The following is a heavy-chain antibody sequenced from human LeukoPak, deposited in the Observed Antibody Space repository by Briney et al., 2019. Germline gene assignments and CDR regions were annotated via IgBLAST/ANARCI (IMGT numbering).Heavy chain of an antibody. J-gene: IGHJ5*02. Sequence: SETLSLTCTVAGGSISSYYWGWIRQPAGKGLEWLGRIYTSGSANYHPSLTSRLTFSVDTSKNQFSLKLNSVTAADTAVYYCARGRMFRGGGSDFPFNWFDPWGQGTLVTVSS. D-gene: IGHD3-10*01. CDR3: ARGRMFRGGGSDFPFNWFDP. CDR1: GGSISSYY. V-gene: IGHV4-4*07. CDR2: IYTSGSA.